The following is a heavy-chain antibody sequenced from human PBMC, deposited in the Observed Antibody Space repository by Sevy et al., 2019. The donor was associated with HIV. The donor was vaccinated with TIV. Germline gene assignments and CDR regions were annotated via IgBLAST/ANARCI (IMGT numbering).Heavy chain of an antibody. Sequence: GGSLRLSCAASGFTVSTSYMSWVRQAPGKGLEWVSLLYWGGTTYYADSVKGRFTISRDNPKNTLYLQMNSLRAEDTAVYYCARDLYYYGMDVWGQGTTVTVSS. CDR2: LYWGGTT. CDR3: ARDLYYYGMDV. J-gene: IGHJ6*02. V-gene: IGHV3-53*01. CDR1: GFTVSTSY.